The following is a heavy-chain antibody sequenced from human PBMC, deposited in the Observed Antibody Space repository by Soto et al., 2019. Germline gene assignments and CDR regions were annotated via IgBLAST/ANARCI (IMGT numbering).Heavy chain of an antibody. CDR2: ISWNSGSI. CDR3: AKDSGITIFGVVIRGFDP. CDR1: GFTFDDYA. V-gene: IGHV3-9*01. J-gene: IGHJ5*02. Sequence: GGSLRLSCAASGFTFDDYAMHWVRQAPGKGLEWVSGISWNSGSIGYADSVKGRFTISRDNAKNSLYLQMNSLRAEDTALYYCAKDSGITIFGVVIRGFDPWGQGTLVTVSS. D-gene: IGHD3-3*01.